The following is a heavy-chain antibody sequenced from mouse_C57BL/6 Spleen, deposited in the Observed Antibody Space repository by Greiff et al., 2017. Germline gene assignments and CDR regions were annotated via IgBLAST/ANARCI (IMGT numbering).Heavy chain of an antibody. V-gene: IGHV1-9*01. J-gene: IGHJ3*01. CDR3: ESSIYDGSAVAY. D-gene: IGHD2-3*01. Sequence: VQLQQPGAELIKPGASVKLSCKATGYTFTGYWIEWVKQRPGHGLEWIGVILPGSGSTNYNEKFKCKATFTADTSSTTAYMQLSSLTTEDSATSVCESSIYDGSAVAYWGQGTLVTVSA. CDR2: ILPGSGST. CDR1: GYTFTGYW.